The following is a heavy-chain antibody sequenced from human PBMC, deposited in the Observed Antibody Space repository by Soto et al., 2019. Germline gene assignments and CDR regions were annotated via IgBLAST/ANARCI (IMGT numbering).Heavy chain of an antibody. Sequence: QVQLVESGGGVVQPGRSLRLSCAASGFTFSSYGMHWVRQAPGKGLEWVAVIWYDGSNKYYADSVKGRFTISRDNSKNALYLHMNSLRAEDTAVYYCARDQGVVVPAVSQNVYDILTGGADYWGQGTLVTVSS. CDR1: GFTFSSYG. D-gene: IGHD2-2*01. CDR2: IWYDGSNK. J-gene: IGHJ4*02. CDR3: ARDQGVVVPAVSQNVYDILTGGADY. V-gene: IGHV3-33*01.